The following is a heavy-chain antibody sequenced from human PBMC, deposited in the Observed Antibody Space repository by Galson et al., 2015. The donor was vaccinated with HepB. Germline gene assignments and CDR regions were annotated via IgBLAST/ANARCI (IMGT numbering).Heavy chain of an antibody. D-gene: IGHD6-19*01. J-gene: IGHJ4*02. CDR3: AREWAVAGTGGLDY. V-gene: IGHV3-30-3*01. CDR1: GFTFSSYA. CDR2: ISYDGSNK. Sequence: SLRLSCAVSGFTFSSYAMHWVRQAPGKGLEWVAVISYDGSNKYYADSVKGRFTISRDNSKNTLYLQMNSLRAEDTAAYYCAREWAVAGTGGLDYWGQGTLVTVSS.